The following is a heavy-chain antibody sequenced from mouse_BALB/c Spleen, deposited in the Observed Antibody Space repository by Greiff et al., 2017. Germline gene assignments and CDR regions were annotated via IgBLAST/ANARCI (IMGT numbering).Heavy chain of an antibody. CDR2: ISSGSSTI. CDR1: GFTFSSFG. D-gene: IGHD1-1*01. CDR3: ARWGVVAHYYAMDY. Sequence: EVQVVESGGGLVQPGGSRKLSCAASGFTFSSFGMHWVRQAPEKGLEWVAYISSGSSTIYYADTVKGRFTISRDNPKNTLFLQMTSLRSEDTAMYYCARWGVVAHYYAMDYWGQGTSVTVSS. J-gene: IGHJ4*01. V-gene: IGHV5-17*02.